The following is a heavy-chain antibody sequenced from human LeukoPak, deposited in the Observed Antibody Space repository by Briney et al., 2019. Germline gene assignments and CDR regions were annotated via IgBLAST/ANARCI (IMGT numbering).Heavy chain of an antibody. V-gene: IGHV1-69*13. CDR2: IIPIFGTA. D-gene: IGHD3-16*02. CDR1: VGTFSSYA. Sequence: SVKVSCTASVGTFSSYAISWVRQAPGQGLEWVGGIIPIFGTANSAQKFQGRVTITADEYPSPAYMELRSLRAEDTGACYWSRDPRVITFGGVIVDLYWFDPWGQGTRV. CDR3: SRDPRVITFGGVIVDLYWFDP. J-gene: IGHJ5*02.